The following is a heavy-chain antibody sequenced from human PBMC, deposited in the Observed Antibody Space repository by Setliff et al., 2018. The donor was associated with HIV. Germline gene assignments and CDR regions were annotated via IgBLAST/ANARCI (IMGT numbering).Heavy chain of an antibody. CDR3: ASDSPAARFEELEDHYYYFMDV. D-gene: IGHD3-10*01. CDR2: IIPIFGTA. J-gene: IGHJ6*03. CDR1: GGPFTSA. V-gene: IGHV1-69*01. Sequence: KVSCKASGGPFTSAFNWVRQVPGQGLEWMGGIIPIFGTANYAQNFGGRVTITADQSTTTSYLQLNSLRFEDTAIYYCASDSPAARFEELEDHYYYFMDVWGKGTTVTVSS.